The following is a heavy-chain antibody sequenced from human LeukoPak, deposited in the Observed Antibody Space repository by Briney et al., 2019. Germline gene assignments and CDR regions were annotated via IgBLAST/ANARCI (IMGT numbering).Heavy chain of an antibody. D-gene: IGHD2/OR15-2a*01. CDR3: ATWAFYHGLDV. J-gene: IGHJ6*02. CDR2: IRADGGRT. V-gene: IGHV3-43*02. CDR1: GSTFGDYA. Sequence: GGSLRLSCAASGSTFGDYAMHWVRQAPGKGLEWVSLIRADGGRTYYADSVNGRFTISRDNSKNSLYLQMNSLRTDDTALYYCATWAFYHGLDVWGQGSTVTVSS.